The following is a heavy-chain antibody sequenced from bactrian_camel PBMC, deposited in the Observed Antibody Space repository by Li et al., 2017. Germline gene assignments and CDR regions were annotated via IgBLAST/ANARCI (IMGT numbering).Heavy chain of an antibody. CDR1: GFTFGDYD. J-gene: IGHJ4*01. CDR3: TIGLYADFGY. V-gene: IGHV3S40*01. Sequence: VQLVESGGDLVRPGGSLRLSCAASGFTFGDYDMSWVRQAPGKGLEWVSAIHRGGSRTDYIDSVKGRFTISRDNAKNTLYLQMNSLQTEDTAVYYCTIGLYADFGYGGQGTQVTVS. CDR2: IHRGGSRT. D-gene: IGHD1*01.